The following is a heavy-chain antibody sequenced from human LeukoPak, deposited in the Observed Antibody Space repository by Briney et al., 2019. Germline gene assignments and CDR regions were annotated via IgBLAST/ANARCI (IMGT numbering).Heavy chain of an antibody. CDR2: IYGSGTI. J-gene: IGHJ5*02. D-gene: IGHD3-10*01. V-gene: IGHV4-4*07. Sequence: SETLSLTCTVSGGSISRSYWSWMRQPARKGPEWIGRIYGSGTITYNPSLESRVTMSVDTSKNQFSLKLRSVTAADTAVYYCARDSGTTGEVKFDPWGQGILVTVSS. CDR3: ARDSGTTGEVKFDP. CDR1: GGSISRSY.